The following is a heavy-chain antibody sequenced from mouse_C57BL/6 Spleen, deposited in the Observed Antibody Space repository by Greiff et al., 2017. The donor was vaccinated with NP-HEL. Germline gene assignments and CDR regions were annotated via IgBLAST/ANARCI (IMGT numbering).Heavy chain of an antibody. CDR3: ARGGAYDSYAKGY. CDR2: ISYDGSN. V-gene: IGHV3-6*01. Sequence: EVQLVESGPGLVKPSQSLSLTCSVTGYSITSGYYWNWIRQFPGNKLEWMGYISYDGSNHYNPSLKNRISITRDTSKNQFVLKLNSVTTEDTATYYCARGGAYDSYAKGYWGQGTSVTVSS. D-gene: IGHD2-12*01. CDR1: GYSITSGYY. J-gene: IGHJ4*01.